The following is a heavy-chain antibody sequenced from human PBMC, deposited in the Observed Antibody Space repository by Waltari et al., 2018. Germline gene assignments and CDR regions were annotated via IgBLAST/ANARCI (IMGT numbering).Heavy chain of an antibody. Sequence: EVQLLESGGGLVQPGGSLRLSCAASGFSFSSYAMSWVRQAPGKGLEWVSVIYSGGSTYYADSVKGRFTISRDNSKNTLYLQMNSLRAEDTAVYYCAKAVWRNYFDYWGQGTLVTVSS. V-gene: IGHV3-23*03. CDR1: GFSFSSYA. CDR3: AKAVWRNYFDY. D-gene: IGHD2-21*01. CDR2: IYSGGST. J-gene: IGHJ4*02.